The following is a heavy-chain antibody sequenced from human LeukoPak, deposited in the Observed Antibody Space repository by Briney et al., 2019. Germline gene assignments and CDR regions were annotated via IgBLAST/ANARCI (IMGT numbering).Heavy chain of an antibody. CDR2: INSDGSST. Sequence: GGSLRLSCAASGFTFSSYWMPWVRQAPGKGLVWVSRINSDGSSTSYADSVKGRFTISRDNAKNTPYLQMNSLRAEDTAVYYCARAYIAVAGFDYWGQGTLVTVSS. J-gene: IGHJ4*02. CDR3: ARAYIAVAGFDY. V-gene: IGHV3-74*01. CDR1: GFTFSSYW. D-gene: IGHD6-19*01.